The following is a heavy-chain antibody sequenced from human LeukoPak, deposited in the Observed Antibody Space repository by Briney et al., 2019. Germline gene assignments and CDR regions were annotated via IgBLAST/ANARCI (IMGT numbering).Heavy chain of an antibody. V-gene: IGHV4-4*07. J-gene: IGHJ4*02. CDR2: IYSSGST. D-gene: IGHD2-21*02. Sequence: SETLSLTCTVSGGSISSYYWSWIRQPAGKGLEWIGRIYSSGSTNHNPSLKSRVTMSVDTSKNQFSLKLSSVTAADTAVYYCARETYCAADCYSGFDFWGQGTLVTVSS. CDR1: GGSISSYY. CDR3: ARETYCAADCYSGFDF.